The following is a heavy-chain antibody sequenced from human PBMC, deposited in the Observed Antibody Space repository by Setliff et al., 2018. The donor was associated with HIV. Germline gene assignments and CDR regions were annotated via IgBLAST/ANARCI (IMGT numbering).Heavy chain of an antibody. J-gene: IGHJ4*02. Sequence: PGGSLRLSCAASGFTFSSYSMNWVRQAPGKGLEWVSYISSSSSTIYYADSVKGRFTISRDNAKNSLYLQMNSLRAEDTAVYYCAREVVGATERYYFDYWGQGTLVTVSS. V-gene: IGHV3-48*04. CDR1: GFTFSSYS. D-gene: IGHD1-26*01. CDR2: ISSSSSTI. CDR3: AREVVGATERYYFDY.